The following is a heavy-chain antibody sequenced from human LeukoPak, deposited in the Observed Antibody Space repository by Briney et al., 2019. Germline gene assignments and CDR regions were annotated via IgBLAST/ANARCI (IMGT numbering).Heavy chain of an antibody. CDR1: GGSISGYY. D-gene: IGHD6-19*01. CDR2: ISYSGST. Sequence: SETLSLTCTVSGGSISGYYWSWIRQPPGKGLEWVGYISYSGSTNYNPSLKSRVTLSVDTSKNQFSLKLSSVTAADTAIYYCARDGRAGSLFAYWGQGTLVTVSS. V-gene: IGHV4-59*01. J-gene: IGHJ4*02. CDR3: ARDGRAGSLFAY.